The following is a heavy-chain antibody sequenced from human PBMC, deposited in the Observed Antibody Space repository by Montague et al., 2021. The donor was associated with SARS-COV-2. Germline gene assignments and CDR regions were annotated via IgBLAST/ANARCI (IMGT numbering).Heavy chain of an antibody. D-gene: IGHD3-3*01. CDR3: ARGADYDFWSGYLRYKWFDP. J-gene: IGHJ5*02. CDR2: INHSGNT. CDR1: GASLSGYY. Sequence: SETLSLTCAVYGASLSGYYWAWIRQTPGKGLEWIGEINHSGNTNYNPSLKSRLTISVDTSKKQFSLNLSSVTTADTAVYYCARGADYDFWSGYLRYKWFDPWGRGTPVTVSS. V-gene: IGHV4-34*01.